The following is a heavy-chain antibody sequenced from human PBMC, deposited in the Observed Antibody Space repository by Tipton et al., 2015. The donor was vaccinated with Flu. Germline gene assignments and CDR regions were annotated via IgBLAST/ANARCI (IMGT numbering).Heavy chain of an antibody. Sequence: TLSLTCTVSGGSISSYYWSWIRQPAGKGLEWIGRIYTSGSTNYNPSLKSRVTMSVGTSKNQFSLKLSSVTAADTAVYYCARYSSSWSHYGMDVWGQGTTVTVSS. D-gene: IGHD6-13*01. CDR3: ARYSSSWSHYGMDV. V-gene: IGHV4-4*07. CDR1: GGSISSYY. CDR2: IYTSGST. J-gene: IGHJ6*02.